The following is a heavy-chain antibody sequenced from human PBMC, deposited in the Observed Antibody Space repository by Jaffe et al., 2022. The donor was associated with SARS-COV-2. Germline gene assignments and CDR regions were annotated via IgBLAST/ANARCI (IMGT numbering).Heavy chain of an antibody. D-gene: IGHD2-2*01. Sequence: VQLLESGGGLVQPGGSLRLSCAASGFTFSSSSMSWVRQAPGKGLEWVSSITTTGSTFYADSVKGRFTTSRDNSKNTLFLQMSSLTAEDTAVYYCAKLTSDWGQGTTVTVSS. V-gene: IGHV3-23*01. CDR3: AKLTSD. CDR2: ITTTGST. J-gene: IGHJ6*02. CDR1: GFTFSSSS.